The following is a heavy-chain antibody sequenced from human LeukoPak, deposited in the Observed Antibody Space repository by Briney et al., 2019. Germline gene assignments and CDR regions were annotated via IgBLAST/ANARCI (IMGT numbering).Heavy chain of an antibody. CDR2: IYYSGST. D-gene: IGHD2-2*01. Sequence: SETLSLTCTVSGGSISSYYWSWLRQPPGKGLEWIGYIYYSGSTNYNPSLKSRVTISVDTSKNQFSLKLSSVTAADTAVYYCARGDTWEYCSSTSCYLYAFDIWGQGTMVTVSS. J-gene: IGHJ3*02. CDR3: ARGDTWEYCSSTSCYLYAFDI. CDR1: GGSISSYY. V-gene: IGHV4-59*01.